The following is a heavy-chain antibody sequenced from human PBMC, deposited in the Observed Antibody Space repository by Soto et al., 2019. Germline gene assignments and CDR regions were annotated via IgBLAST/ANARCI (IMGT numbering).Heavy chain of an antibody. D-gene: IGHD3-22*01. Sequence: PSETLSLTCAVSGDSISSDKWWSWVRQPPGKGLEWIGEINHSGSTNYNPSLKSRVTISVDTSKNQFSLKLSSVTAADTAVYYCARRLYYDSSGFEGGGMDVWGQGTTVTVSS. CDR2: INHSGST. CDR3: ARRLYYDSSGFEGGGMDV. J-gene: IGHJ6*02. CDR1: GDSISSDKW. V-gene: IGHV4-4*02.